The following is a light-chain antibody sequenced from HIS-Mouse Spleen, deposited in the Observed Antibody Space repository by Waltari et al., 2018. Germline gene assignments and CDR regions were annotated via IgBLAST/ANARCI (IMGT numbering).Light chain of an antibody. CDR1: ALRKKY. CDR2: EDS. Sequence: SYELTQPPSVSVSPGQTARITCSGDALRKKYAYWYQQKSGQAPVLVIYEDSKRPSGFPERFSGSSSGTMATLTISGAQVEDEADYYCYSTDSSGNHRVFGGGTKLTVL. CDR3: YSTDSSGNHRV. J-gene: IGLJ2*01. V-gene: IGLV3-10*01.